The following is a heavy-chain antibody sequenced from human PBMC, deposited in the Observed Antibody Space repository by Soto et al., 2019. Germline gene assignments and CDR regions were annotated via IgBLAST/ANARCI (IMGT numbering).Heavy chain of an antibody. D-gene: IGHD5-18*01. Sequence: SETLSLTCTVSGGSIRSGGYYWSWVRQNPRRGLEWIGNIYYSGNTYHNPSLKSRLTISVDTSKNQFSLNLSSVTAADTAVYYCARDRLMATAGTARHYFGLDVWGQGTTVTVSS. J-gene: IGHJ6*02. CDR1: GGSIRSGGYY. CDR2: IYYSGNT. V-gene: IGHV4-31*03. CDR3: ARDRLMATAGTARHYFGLDV.